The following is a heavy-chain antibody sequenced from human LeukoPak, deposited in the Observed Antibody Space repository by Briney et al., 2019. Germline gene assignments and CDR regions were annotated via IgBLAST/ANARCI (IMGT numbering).Heavy chain of an antibody. V-gene: IGHV3-23*01. D-gene: IGHD1-26*01. J-gene: IGHJ4*02. CDR2: ISGSGGST. CDR3: AKDSGSPHFDY. CDR1: GFSFRSYA. Sequence: GGSLRLSCAASGFSFRSYAMRWVRQAPGKGLEWISSISGSGGSTYYADSVKGRFTISRDNSKNTLYLQMNSLGAEDTAVYYCAKDSGSPHFDYWGQGTLVTVSS.